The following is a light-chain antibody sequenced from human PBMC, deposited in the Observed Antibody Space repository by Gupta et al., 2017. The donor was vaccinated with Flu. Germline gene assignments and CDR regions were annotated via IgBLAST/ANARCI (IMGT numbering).Light chain of an antibody. CDR1: SGSIASNY. J-gene: IGLJ2*01. CDR3: QSYDSSNHAV. CDR2: ENN. Sequence: NWLLTQPHAVSESPGRTVTISCTRTSGSIASNYVQWYQQRPGGPPTTVIYENNQRLSGVPDRFSGSVDSSSDSASLTISGLKTEDEADYYCQSYDSSNHAVFGGGTKLTVL. V-gene: IGLV6-57*01.